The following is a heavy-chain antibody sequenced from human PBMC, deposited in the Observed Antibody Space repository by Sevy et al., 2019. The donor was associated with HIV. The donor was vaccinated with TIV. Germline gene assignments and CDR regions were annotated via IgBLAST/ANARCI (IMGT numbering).Heavy chain of an antibody. CDR1: GYTFTSYD. V-gene: IGHV1-8*01. D-gene: IGHD2-2*01. CDR2: LNPNSGNT. CDR3: ARGYCSSTSCYFKAFDI. J-gene: IGHJ3*02. Sequence: ASVKVSYKASGYTFTSYDINWVRQATGQGLEWMGWLNPNSGNTGYAQKFQGRVTMTRNTSISTAYMELSSLRSEDTAVYYCARGYCSSTSCYFKAFDIWGQGTMVTVSS.